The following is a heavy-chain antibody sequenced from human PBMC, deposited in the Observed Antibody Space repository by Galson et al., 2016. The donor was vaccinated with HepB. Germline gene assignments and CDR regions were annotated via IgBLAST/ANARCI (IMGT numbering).Heavy chain of an antibody. J-gene: IGHJ4*02. V-gene: IGHV2-5*02. D-gene: IGHD4-23*01. CDR3: AHRWGWGGNLAWNY. CDR2: IYWDDNK. CDR1: GFSLATSGEG. Sequence: PALVKPTQTLTLTCTFSGFSLATSGEGVGWIRQPPGKALEWLALIYWDDNKRYSPSLRNRLTISKDTSKDQVVLTMTNVDPVDTATYFCAHRWGWGGNLAWNYWGQGILVTVSS.